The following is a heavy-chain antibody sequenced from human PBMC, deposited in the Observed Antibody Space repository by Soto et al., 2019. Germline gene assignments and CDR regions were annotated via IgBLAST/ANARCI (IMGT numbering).Heavy chain of an antibody. J-gene: IGHJ6*02. CDR1: GGAFSSYA. D-gene: IGHD6-13*01. CDR3: ARASQPDYYYYYGMDV. CDR2: IIPIFGTA. V-gene: IGHV1-69*13. Sequence: SVKVSCKASGGAFSSYAISWVRQAPGQGLEWMGGIIPIFGTANYAQKFQGRVTITADESTSTAYMELSSLRSEDTAVYYCARASQPDYYYYYGMDVWGQGTTVTVSS.